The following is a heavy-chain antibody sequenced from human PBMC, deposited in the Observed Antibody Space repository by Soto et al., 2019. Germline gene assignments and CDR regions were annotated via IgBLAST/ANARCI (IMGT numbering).Heavy chain of an antibody. CDR1: GVSISSSGFY. CDR2: IFYLGSS. Sequence: GSLSLACPVSGVSISSSGFYWGCVGPPPGKGLEWIGSIFYLGSSYYDPSLKSLVTISVDTSKNQFTLRLRSVTAADTALYFCARHSLALRKNNGFDTWGKGIMVT. V-gene: IGHV4-39*01. CDR3: ARHSLALRKNNGFDT. J-gene: IGHJ5*02. D-gene: IGHD4-17*01.